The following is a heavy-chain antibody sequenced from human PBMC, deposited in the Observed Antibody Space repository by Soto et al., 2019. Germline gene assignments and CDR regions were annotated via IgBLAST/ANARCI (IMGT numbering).Heavy chain of an antibody. V-gene: IGHV4-39*01. J-gene: IGHJ4*02. CDR2: VFYTGFT. CDR1: GASICGSYYY. D-gene: IGHD5-18*01. Sequence: QLQLQESGPGLVKPSETLSLTCAVSGASICGSYYYWAWLRQSPGKGPEWIGSVFYTGFTAYNPSPLSCVSVFEDTSNRQFALEQCAVTTADTAGNSCATSQKGYNVNYCDHCGQGALVTLSS. CDR3: ATSQKGYNVNYCDH.